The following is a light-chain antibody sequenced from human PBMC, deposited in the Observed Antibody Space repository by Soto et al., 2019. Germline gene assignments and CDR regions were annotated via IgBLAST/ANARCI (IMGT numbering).Light chain of an antibody. J-gene: IGLJ2*01. CDR3: CSYAGSSTFRV. CDR1: SSDVGSYNL. CDR2: EGS. Sequence: QSALTQPASVSGSPGQSITISCTGTSSDVGSYNLVSWYQQHPGKAPKLMIYEGSKRPSGVSNRFSGSKSGNTASLTISGRQAEDEADYSCCSYAGSSTFRVFGGGTKLTVL. V-gene: IGLV2-23*03.